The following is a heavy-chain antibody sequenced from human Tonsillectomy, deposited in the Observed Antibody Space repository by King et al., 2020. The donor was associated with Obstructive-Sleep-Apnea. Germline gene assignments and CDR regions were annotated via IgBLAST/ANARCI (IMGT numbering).Heavy chain of an antibody. CDR1: GFTFSNAW. CDR2: IKSKTDGGTT. CDR3: TTDTDTMIAG. Sequence: VQLVESGGGLVKPGGSLRLSCAASGFTFSNAWMSWVRQAPGKGLEWVCRIKSKTDGGTTDYAAPVKGRFTISSDDSKNTLYLQMNSLKTEDTAVYYCTTDTDTMIAGWGQGTLVTVSS. V-gene: IGHV3-15*01. J-gene: IGHJ4*02. D-gene: IGHD3-22*01.